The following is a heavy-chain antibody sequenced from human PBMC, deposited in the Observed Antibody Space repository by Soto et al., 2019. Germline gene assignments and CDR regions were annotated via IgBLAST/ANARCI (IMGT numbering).Heavy chain of an antibody. V-gene: IGHV3-48*01. D-gene: IGHD2-2*01. J-gene: IGHJ6*03. CDR1: GFTFSSYS. Sequence: GGSLRLSRAASGFTFSSYSMNWVRQAPKKELERESYISSNSSTIYYAVSVKGRFTISRDNSKNTLYLQMNSLRAEDTAVYYCVNRFNRVVPAAHPHYYYYYVDVWGKGTTVTVSS. CDR2: ISSNSSTI. CDR3: VNRFNRVVPAAHPHYYYYYVDV.